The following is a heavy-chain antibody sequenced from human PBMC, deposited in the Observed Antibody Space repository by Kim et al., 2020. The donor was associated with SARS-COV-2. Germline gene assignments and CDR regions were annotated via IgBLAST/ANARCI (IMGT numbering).Heavy chain of an antibody. CDR3: ARDSGSEIYCSSTSCPLYYYYGMDV. CDR1: GGSISSYY. Sequence: SETLSLTCTVSGGSISSYYWSWIRQPPGKGLEWIGYIYYSGSTNYNPSLKSRVTISVDTSKNQFSLKLSSVTAADTAVYYCARDSGSEIYCSSTSCPLYYYYGMDVWGQGTTVTVSS. CDR2: IYYSGST. J-gene: IGHJ6*02. V-gene: IGHV4-59*13. D-gene: IGHD2-2*01.